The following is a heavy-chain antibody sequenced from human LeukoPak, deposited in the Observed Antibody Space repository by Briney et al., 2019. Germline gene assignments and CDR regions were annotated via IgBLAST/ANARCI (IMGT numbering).Heavy chain of an antibody. V-gene: IGHV3-69-1*02. CDR1: GFNFRRYE. CDR2: ETRT. Sequence: GRSLRLSCAASGFNFRRYEMNWVRQAPGKGLEWVSYETRTYADSVKGRFTISRDNAKNSLHLEMNSLRAEDTAVYYCAREIVSAVAGNFDYWGQGTLVTVSS. D-gene: IGHD6-19*01. J-gene: IGHJ4*02. CDR3: AREIVSAVAGNFDY.